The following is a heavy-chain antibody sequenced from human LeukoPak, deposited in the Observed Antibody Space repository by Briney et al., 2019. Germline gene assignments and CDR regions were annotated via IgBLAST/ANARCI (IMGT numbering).Heavy chain of an antibody. CDR1: GGSISSYY. CDR2: IYYSGST. D-gene: IGHD3-9*01. J-gene: IGHJ5*02. V-gene: IGHV4-59*01. Sequence: SETLSLTCTVSGGSISSYYWSWIRQPPGKGLEWLGYIYYSGSTNYNPSLKSRVTISVDTSKNQFSLKLSSVTAADTAVYYCARDSRYFDWLPYNWFDPWGQGTLVTVSS. CDR3: ARDSRYFDWLPYNWFDP.